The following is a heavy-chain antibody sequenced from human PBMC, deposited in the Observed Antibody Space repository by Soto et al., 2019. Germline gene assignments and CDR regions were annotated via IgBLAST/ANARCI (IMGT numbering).Heavy chain of an antibody. V-gene: IGHV5-51*01. CDR2: IYPGDSDT. CDR3: ARSEYCGGDCYPGIDY. J-gene: IGHJ4*02. CDR1: GYSFTSYW. D-gene: IGHD2-21*02. Sequence: PGESLKISCKGSGYSFTSYWIGWVRQMPGKGLEWMGIIYPGDSDTRYSPSFQGQVTISADKSISTAYLQWSSLKASDTAMYYCARSEYCGGDCYPGIDYWGQGTLVTVSS.